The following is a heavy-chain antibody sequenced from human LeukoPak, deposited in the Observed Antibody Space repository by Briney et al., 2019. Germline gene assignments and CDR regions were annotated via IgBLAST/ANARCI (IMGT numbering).Heavy chain of an antibody. CDR2: ISYDGSNK. V-gene: IGHV3-30*18. CDR3: AKDNIHCSSTSCYSGYYAMDV. Sequence: GGSLRLSCAASGFTFSTYGMHWVRQAPGKGLEWVTFISYDGSNKYYVDSVKRRFTISRDNSKSMLYLQMDSLRAEDTAVYYCAKDNIHCSSTSCYSGYYAMDVWGKGTTVTVSS. J-gene: IGHJ6*04. CDR1: GFTFSTYG. D-gene: IGHD2-2*01.